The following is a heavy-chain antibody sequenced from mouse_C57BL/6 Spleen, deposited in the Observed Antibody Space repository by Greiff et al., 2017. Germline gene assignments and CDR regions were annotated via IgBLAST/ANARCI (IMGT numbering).Heavy chain of an antibody. V-gene: IGHV14-4*01. CDR3: TTATVVPYFDY. J-gene: IGHJ2*01. Sequence: VQLQQSGAELVRPGASVKLSCTASGFNIKDGYMHWVKQRPEQGLEWIGWIDPENGDTEYASKFQGKATITADTSSNTAYLQLSSLTSEDTAVYYCTTATVVPYFDYWGQGTTLTVSS. D-gene: IGHD1-1*01. CDR2: IDPENGDT. CDR1: GFNIKDGY.